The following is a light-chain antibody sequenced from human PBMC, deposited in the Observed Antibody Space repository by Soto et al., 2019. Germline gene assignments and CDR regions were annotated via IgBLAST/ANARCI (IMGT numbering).Light chain of an antibody. Sequence: DTQMTQSPSSVPASVGDRVTITCRASQGIGSWLAWYQQQPGKAPKLLIYAASSLQTGVPSRFSGSGSGTDFTLTISSLQPEDFATYYGQQANTFPLTFGGGTKVEI. CDR3: QQANTFPLT. CDR2: AAS. J-gene: IGKJ4*01. V-gene: IGKV1-12*01. CDR1: QGIGSW.